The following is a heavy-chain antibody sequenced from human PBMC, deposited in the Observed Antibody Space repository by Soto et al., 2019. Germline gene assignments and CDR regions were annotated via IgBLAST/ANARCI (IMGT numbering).Heavy chain of an antibody. V-gene: IGHV1-69*02. J-gene: IGHJ6*02. CDR1: GGTFSSYT. CDR2: IIPILGIA. D-gene: IGHD2-2*01. Sequence: QVQLVQSGAEVKKPGSSVKVSCKASGGTFSSYTISWVRQAPGQGLEWMGRIIPILGIANYAQKFQGRVTITADKSTSTAYMELSSLRSEDTAVYYCARVVVPAAMPGDYYYYGMDVWGQGTTVTVSS. CDR3: ARVVVPAAMPGDYYYYGMDV.